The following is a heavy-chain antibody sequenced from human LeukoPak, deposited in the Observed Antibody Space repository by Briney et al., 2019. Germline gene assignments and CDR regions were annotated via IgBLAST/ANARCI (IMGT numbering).Heavy chain of an antibody. CDR1: GGYIHTYF. CDR3: ARQTGVTGTLDAFDV. J-gene: IGHJ3*01. CDR2: FSASGNT. Sequence: SETLSLTCTVSGGYIHTYFWSWIRQPAGKGLEWLGRFSASGNTNYNPSLKSRVTMSVDTSTNQLSLKLSSVTAADTAVYHCARQTGVTGTLDAFDVWGQGTMVTVSP. D-gene: IGHD1-20*01. V-gene: IGHV4-4*07.